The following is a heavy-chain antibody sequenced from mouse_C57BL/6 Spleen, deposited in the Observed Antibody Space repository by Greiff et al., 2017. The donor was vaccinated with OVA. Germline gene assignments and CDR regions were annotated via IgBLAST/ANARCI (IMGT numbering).Heavy chain of an antibody. J-gene: IGHJ4*01. D-gene: IGHD1-1*01. CDR1: GGGCTSYV. Sequence: QVQLQQSGAELARPGASVKVVGRAAGGGCTSYVTSWVPPSTLHFLEVLLSLYPRSVNTYYNEKFKGKATLTADKSSSTAYMELRSLTSEDSAVYFCARSIYYGSSYDAMDYWGQGTSVTVSS. CDR2: LYPRSVNT. CDR3: ARSIYYGSSYDAMDY. V-gene: IGHV1-81*01.